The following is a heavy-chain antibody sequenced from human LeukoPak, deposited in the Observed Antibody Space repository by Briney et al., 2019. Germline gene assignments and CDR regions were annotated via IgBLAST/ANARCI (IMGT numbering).Heavy chain of an antibody. CDR1: GGTFSSYA. CDR2: IIPIFGIA. V-gene: IGHV1-69*04. D-gene: IGHD2-21*02. Sequence: SVKVSCKASGGTFSSYAISWVRQAPGQGLEWMGRIIPIFGIANYAQKIQGRVTITADKSTSTAYMELSSLRSEDTAVYYCAKTASEYYFDYWGQGTLVTVSS. CDR3: AKTASEYYFDY. J-gene: IGHJ4*02.